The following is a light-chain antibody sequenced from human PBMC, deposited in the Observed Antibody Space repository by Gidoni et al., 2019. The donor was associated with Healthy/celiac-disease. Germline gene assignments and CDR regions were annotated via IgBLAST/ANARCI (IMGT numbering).Light chain of an antibody. CDR1: QSVSSSY. V-gene: IGKV3-20*01. CDR3: QQYGSSPYT. Sequence: EIVLTQSPGTLSLSPGERATLSCRARQSVSSSYLAWYQQKPGQAPRLLIYGASSRAAGVPRRFSGSGSGTDFTLTISRREPEDFAVYYCQQYGSSPYTFGQGTKLEIK. J-gene: IGKJ2*01. CDR2: GAS.